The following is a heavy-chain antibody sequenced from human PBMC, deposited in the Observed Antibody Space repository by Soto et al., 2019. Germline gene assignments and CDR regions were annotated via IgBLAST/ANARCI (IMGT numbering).Heavy chain of an antibody. Sequence: QVQLVESGGGVVQPGRSLRLSCAASGFTFSSYGMHWVRQAPGKGLEWVAVISYDGSNKYYADSVKGRFTISRDNSKSTLYLQMNSLRAEDTAVYYCAKDDSSGYYLYYFDYWGQGTLVTVSS. V-gene: IGHV3-30*18. CDR2: ISYDGSNK. CDR3: AKDDSSGYYLYYFDY. CDR1: GFTFSSYG. J-gene: IGHJ4*02. D-gene: IGHD3-22*01.